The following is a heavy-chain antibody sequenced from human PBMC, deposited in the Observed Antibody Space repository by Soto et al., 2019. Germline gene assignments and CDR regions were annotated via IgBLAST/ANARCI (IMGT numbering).Heavy chain of an antibody. D-gene: IGHD3-10*01. Sequence: EGSLRLSCAASGFTFTDYCMSWIRQAPGKGLEWVSYITTSTDTNYAVSVTGRFTISRDNAKNSLYLQMNSLRAEDTAVYYCARDDRRDMFRGVMRNLAVDYGMDVSGQWTTVAAP. CDR1: GFTFTDYC. CDR2: ITTSTDT. J-gene: IGHJ6*02. CDR3: ARDDRRDMFRGVMRNLAVDYGMDV. V-gene: IGHV3-11*06.